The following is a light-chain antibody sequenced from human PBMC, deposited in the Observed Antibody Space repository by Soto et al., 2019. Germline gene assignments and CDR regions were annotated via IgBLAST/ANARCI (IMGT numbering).Light chain of an antibody. CDR1: QSVSSSY. J-gene: IGKJ1*01. V-gene: IGKV3-20*01. CDR2: GAS. CDR3: QQYGSSPGT. Sequence: EIVFSQSPGTLSLSQGERATLSCRASQSVSSSYLAWYQQKPGQAPRLLIYGASSRATGIPDRFSGSGSGTDFTLTISRLEPEDFAVYYCQQYGSSPGTFGQGTKVDI.